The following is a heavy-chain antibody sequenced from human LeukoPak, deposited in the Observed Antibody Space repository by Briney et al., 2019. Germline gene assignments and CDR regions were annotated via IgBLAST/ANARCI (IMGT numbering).Heavy chain of an antibody. CDR3: AASIAARNWFDP. CDR2: IYHSAST. V-gene: IGHV4-59*08. D-gene: IGHD6-6*01. CDR1: GGSISSYS. Sequence: SETLSLTCTVSGGSISSYSWSWIRQPPGKGLEWVGYIYHSASTNYNPSLKSRVTISVDTSKNQLSLKLSSVTAADTAVYYCAASIAARNWFDPWGQGTLVTVSS. J-gene: IGHJ5*02.